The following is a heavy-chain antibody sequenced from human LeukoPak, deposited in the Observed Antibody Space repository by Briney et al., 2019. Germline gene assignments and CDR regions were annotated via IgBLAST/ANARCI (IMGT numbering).Heavy chain of an antibody. CDR2: IGTGGDSI. CDR1: GFTFSSYE. D-gene: IGHD3-10*01. J-gene: IGHJ2*01. CDR3: ARDRGVSVAGTTYWYFDL. Sequence: GGSLRLSCEGSGFTFSSYEMNWVRQAPGKGLEWVAYIGTGGDSIYYADSVRGRFTISRDNAKNSLSLQLNSLTVDDTAVYYCARDRGVSVAGTTYWYFDLWGRGTLVTLSS. V-gene: IGHV3-48*03.